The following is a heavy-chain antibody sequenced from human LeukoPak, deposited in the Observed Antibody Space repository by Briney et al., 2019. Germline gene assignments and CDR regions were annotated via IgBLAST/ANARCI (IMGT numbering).Heavy chain of an antibody. CDR2: ISSRGGTI. CDR3: AREQGRGYNYGPYL. CDR1: GFTFSDYY. V-gene: IGHV3-11*01. J-gene: IGHJ2*01. Sequence: PGGSLRLSCAASGFTFSDYYMNWIRQAPGKGLEWVSYISSRGGTINYADSVKGRFTISRDNAKNSLYLQMNSLRAEDTAVYYCAREQGRGYNYGPYLWGRGTLVTVSS. D-gene: IGHD5-18*01.